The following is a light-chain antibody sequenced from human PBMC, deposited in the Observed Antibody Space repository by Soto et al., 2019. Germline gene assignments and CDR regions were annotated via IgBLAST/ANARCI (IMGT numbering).Light chain of an antibody. J-gene: IGLJ2*01. CDR1: TNDVGDYNY. CDR2: DVT. CDR3: GAHTSSNTWI. Sequence: QSALTQPASVSGSPGRSITISCTGTTNDVGDYNYVSWYQQHPGGAPTLMIYDVTDRPSGVSNRFSGSKSGNTASLTISGLQAGDEADYYCGAHTSSNTWIFGGGTKVTVL. V-gene: IGLV2-14*01.